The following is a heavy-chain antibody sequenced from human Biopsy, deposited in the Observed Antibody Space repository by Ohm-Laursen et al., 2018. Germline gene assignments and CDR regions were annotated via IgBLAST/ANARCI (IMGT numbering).Heavy chain of an antibody. CDR3: ARGSGYFKLDV. D-gene: IGHD5-12*01. Sequence: GTLSLTCAVYGESFNGYYWSWIRQTPGKGLEWIGEINHSGRTNYNPSLKRRATLSADSSNSQFSLRLTSVTAADTAIYYCARGSGYFKLDVWGQGTTGTV. V-gene: IGHV4-34*01. J-gene: IGHJ6*02. CDR2: INHSGRT. CDR1: GESFNGYY.